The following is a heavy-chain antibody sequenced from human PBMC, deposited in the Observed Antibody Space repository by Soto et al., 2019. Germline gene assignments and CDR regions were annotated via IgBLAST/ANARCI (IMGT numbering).Heavy chain of an antibody. CDR2: INAGNGNT. J-gene: IGHJ5*02. CDR1: GYTFTSYA. Sequence: ASVKVSCKASGYTFTSYAMHWVRQAPGQRLEWMGWINAGNGNTKYSQKFQGRVTITRDTSASTAHMELSSLRSEDTAVYYCARARGVLFDGFDPWGQGTLVTVSS. D-gene: IGHD3-10*01. V-gene: IGHV1-3*01. CDR3: ARARGVLFDGFDP.